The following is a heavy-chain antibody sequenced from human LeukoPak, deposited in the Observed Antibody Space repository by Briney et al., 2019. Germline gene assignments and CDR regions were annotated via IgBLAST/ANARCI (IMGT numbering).Heavy chain of an antibody. CDR1: GGSITTSSYY. J-gene: IGHJ4*02. Sequence: SETLSLTCTVSGGSITTSSYYWGWIRQPPGKGLEWIGSVYYSGTTYYNPSLKSRVTISVVTSKNQFSVKLNSVTAADTAVYYCARQIPGGVIIASHLDYWGQGTLVSVSS. CDR2: VYYSGTT. V-gene: IGHV4-39*01. D-gene: IGHD3-10*01. CDR3: ARQIPGGVIIASHLDY.